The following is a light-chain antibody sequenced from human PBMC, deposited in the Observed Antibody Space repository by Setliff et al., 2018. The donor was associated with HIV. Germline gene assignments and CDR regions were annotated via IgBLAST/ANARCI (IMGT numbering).Light chain of an antibody. CDR2: EVT. CDR1: SSDIGGYNF. J-gene: IGLJ1*01. CDR3: SSYTSSSSYV. Sequence: QSALTQPASVSGSPGQSITISCTGTSSDIGGYNFVSWYQHHPGKAPKLMIYEVTNRPSGVSNRFSGSKSGNTASLTISGLQADDEADYYCSSYTSSSSYVFGTGTRSPS. V-gene: IGLV2-14*01.